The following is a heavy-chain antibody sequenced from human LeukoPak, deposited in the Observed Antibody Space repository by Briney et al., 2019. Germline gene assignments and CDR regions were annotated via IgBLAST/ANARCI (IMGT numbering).Heavy chain of an antibody. V-gene: IGHV3-7*01. J-gene: IGHJ6*03. CDR1: GFTFSSYW. CDR2: IKQDGSAK. CDR3: ARTYDHTGSHYYYYMDV. Sequence: GGSLRLSCAASGFTFSSYWMSWVRQAPGKGLEWVANIKQDGSAKYYVDSVKGRFTISRDNAKNSLYLQMGSLRAEDTAVYYCARTYDHTGSHYYYYMDVWGKGTTVTVSS. D-gene: IGHD3-22*01.